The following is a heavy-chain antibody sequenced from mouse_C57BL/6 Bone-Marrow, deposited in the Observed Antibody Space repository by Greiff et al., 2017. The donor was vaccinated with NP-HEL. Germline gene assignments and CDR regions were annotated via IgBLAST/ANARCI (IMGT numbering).Heavy chain of an antibody. CDR3: ARYVYDPGGFAY. D-gene: IGHD2-2*01. Sequence: QVQLQQPGAELVKPGASVKLSCKASGYTFTSYWMHWVKQRPGQGLEWIGMIHPNSGSTNYNEKFKSKATLTVDKSSSTAYMQLSSLTSEDSAVYYCARYVYDPGGFAYWGQGTLVTVSA. J-gene: IGHJ3*01. CDR1: GYTFTSYW. V-gene: IGHV1-64*01. CDR2: IHPNSGST.